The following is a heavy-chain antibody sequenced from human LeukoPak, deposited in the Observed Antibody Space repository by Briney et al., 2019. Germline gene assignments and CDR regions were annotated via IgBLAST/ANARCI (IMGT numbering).Heavy chain of an antibody. J-gene: IGHJ4*02. CDR2: INHSGST. V-gene: IGHV4-34*01. D-gene: IGHD6-13*01. CDR1: GGSFSGYY. Sequence: SETLSLTCAVYGGSFSGYYWSWIRQPPGKGLEWIGEINHSGSTNYNPSLKSRVTISVDTSKTQFFLKLSSVTAADTAVYYCAREKAAAGLRTFDYWGQGTLVTVSS. CDR3: AREKAAAGLRTFDY.